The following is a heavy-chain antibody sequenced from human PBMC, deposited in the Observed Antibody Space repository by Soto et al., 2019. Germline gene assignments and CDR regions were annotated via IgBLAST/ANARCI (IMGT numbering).Heavy chain of an antibody. Sequence: PGGSLRLSCAASGFTFSSYGMHWVRQAPGKGLEWVAVISYDGSNKYYADSVKGRFTISRDNSKNTLYLQMNSLRAEDTAVYYCAKDRRLSSSWYGVYWGQGTLVTVSS. CDR2: ISYDGSNK. J-gene: IGHJ4*02. V-gene: IGHV3-30*18. CDR3: AKDRRLSSSWYGVY. D-gene: IGHD6-13*01. CDR1: GFTFSSYG.